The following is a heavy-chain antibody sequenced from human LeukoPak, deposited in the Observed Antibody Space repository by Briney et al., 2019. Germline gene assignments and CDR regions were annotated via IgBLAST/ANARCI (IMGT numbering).Heavy chain of an antibody. D-gene: IGHD5-18*01. Sequence: PGGSLRLSCAASGFTFSSYAMSWVRQAPGKGLEWVSAISGSGGSTYYADSVKGRFTISRDNSKNTLYLQMNSLRAEDTAVYCCAKATPSYTAMVEYYFDYWGQGTLVTVSS. V-gene: IGHV3-23*01. CDR1: GFTFSSYA. CDR3: AKATPSYTAMVEYYFDY. CDR2: ISGSGGST. J-gene: IGHJ4*02.